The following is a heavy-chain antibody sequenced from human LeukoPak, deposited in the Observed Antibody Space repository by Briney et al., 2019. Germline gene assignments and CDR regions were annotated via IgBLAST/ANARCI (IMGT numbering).Heavy chain of an antibody. CDR1: GYTFTGYY. V-gene: IGHV1-2*06. CDR2: INPNSGGT. D-gene: IGHD6-13*01. Sequence: ASVKVSCKASGYTFTGYYMHWVRQAPGQGLEWMGRINPNSGGTNYAQKFQGRVTMTRDTSISTAYMELSRLRSDDTAVYYCARSIAAAGNFCDYWGQGTLVIVSS. CDR3: ARSIAAAGNFCDY. J-gene: IGHJ4*02.